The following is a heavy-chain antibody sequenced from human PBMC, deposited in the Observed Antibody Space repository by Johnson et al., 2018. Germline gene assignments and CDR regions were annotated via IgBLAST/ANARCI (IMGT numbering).Heavy chain of an antibody. V-gene: IGHV3-9*01. CDR2: ISWHRGSR. Sequence: EVQLLESGGGLVQPGRSLTLSCAASGFKFDDFAIHWVRQAPGKGLVWVSGISWHRGSRVFADSVRGRFTISRDNVMRSVHRQMNRLRVDDTALYYCTRRAAGDTRTCNYWGQGTLVTVSS. J-gene: IGHJ4*02. D-gene: IGHD6-25*01. CDR1: GFKFDDFA. CDR3: TRRAAGDTRTCNY.